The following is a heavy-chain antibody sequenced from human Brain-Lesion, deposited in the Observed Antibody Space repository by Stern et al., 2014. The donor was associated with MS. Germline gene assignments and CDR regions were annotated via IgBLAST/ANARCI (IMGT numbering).Heavy chain of an antibody. V-gene: IGHV4-61*02. J-gene: IGHJ4*02. CDR1: GGSISSGSFY. Sequence: QVQLVESGPGLVKPSQTLSLTCIVSGGSISSGSFYWNWIRQPAGRGLEWIGRIYSSGSTNYNPYLKSRVTFSGDTSKTQFPLKLIFRTAADTAIYYCARETGGYTYGDTDFFDYWGQGALVTVSS. D-gene: IGHD5-12*01. CDR3: ARETGGYTYGDTDFFDY. CDR2: IYSSGST.